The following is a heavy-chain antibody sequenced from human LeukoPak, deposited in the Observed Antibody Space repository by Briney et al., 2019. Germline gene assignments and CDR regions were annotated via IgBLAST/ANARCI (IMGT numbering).Heavy chain of an antibody. CDR3: EGTSAAGNADY. D-gene: IGHD6-13*01. J-gene: IGHJ4*02. Sequence: GGSLRLSCAASGFTFSSYSMNWVRQAPGKGLEWVSYISSSSSTIYYADSVKGRFTISRDNAKNSLYLQMNGLRAEDTAVYYCEGTSAAGNADYWGQGTLVTVSS. CDR1: GFTFSSYS. CDR2: ISSSSSTI. V-gene: IGHV3-48*04.